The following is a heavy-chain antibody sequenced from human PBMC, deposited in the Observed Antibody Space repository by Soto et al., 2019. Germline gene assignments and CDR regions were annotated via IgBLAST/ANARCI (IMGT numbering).Heavy chain of an antibody. CDR3: ATGTRITMVRGVIITPILAN. CDR2: FDPEDGET. CDR1: GYTLTELS. D-gene: IGHD3-10*01. V-gene: IGHV1-24*01. J-gene: IGHJ4*02. Sequence: ASVKVSCKVSGYTLTELSMHWVRQAPGEGLEWMGGFDPEDGETIYAQKFQGRVTMTEDTSTDTAYMELSSLRSEDTAVYYCATGTRITMVRGVIITPILANGGQGTLVTVSS.